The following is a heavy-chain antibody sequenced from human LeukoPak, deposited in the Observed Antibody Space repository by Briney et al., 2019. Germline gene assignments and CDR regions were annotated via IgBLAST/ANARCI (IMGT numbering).Heavy chain of an antibody. CDR2: IKGDGIST. Sequence: GGSLRLSCAASGFDFSSNWMHWVRHAPGQGLVWVSRIKGDGISTNYADSVKGRFTISRDIAKNTLYLQMNSLRAEDTAVYYCAKSPWELQSYYFDYWGQGTLVTVSS. V-gene: IGHV3-74*01. J-gene: IGHJ4*02. CDR1: GFDFSSNW. D-gene: IGHD1-26*01. CDR3: AKSPWELQSYYFDY.